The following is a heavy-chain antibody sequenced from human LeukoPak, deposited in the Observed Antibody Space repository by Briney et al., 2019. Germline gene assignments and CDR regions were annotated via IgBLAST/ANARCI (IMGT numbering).Heavy chain of an antibody. V-gene: IGHV1-46*01. CDR2: INPSGGST. Sequence: GASVKVSCKASGYTFTSYYMHWVRQAPGEGLEWMGIINPSGGSTSYAQKFQGRVTMTRDTSISTAYMELSRLRSDDTAVYYCARDRVLLWFGELFGWGQGTLVTVSS. D-gene: IGHD3-10*01. CDR3: ARDRVLLWFGELFG. CDR1: GYTFTSYY. J-gene: IGHJ4*02.